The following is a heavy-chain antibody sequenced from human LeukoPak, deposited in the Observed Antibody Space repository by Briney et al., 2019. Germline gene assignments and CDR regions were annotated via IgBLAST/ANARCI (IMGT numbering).Heavy chain of an antibody. D-gene: IGHD3-22*01. V-gene: IGHV3-9*01. CDR3: ARDQVAMIVVVGTYAFDI. J-gene: IGHJ3*02. CDR2: ISWNSGSI. CDR1: GFTFDDYA. Sequence: GGSLRLSCAASGFTFDDYAMHWVRQAPGKGLEWVSGISWNSGSIGYADSVKGRFTISRDNAKNSLYLQMNSLRAEDTALYYCARDQVAMIVVVGTYAFDIWGQGTMVTVSS.